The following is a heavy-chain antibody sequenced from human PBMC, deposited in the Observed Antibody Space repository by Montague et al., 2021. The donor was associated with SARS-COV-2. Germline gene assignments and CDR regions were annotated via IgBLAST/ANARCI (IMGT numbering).Heavy chain of an antibody. Sequence: SLRLSCAASGFNFISYDMNWVRQAPGKGLEWVSSISSSTYIHYADSGKGRVTISRDNAKNLVFLQMNSLRAEDTAVYYCARDYTNFDAFDIWGQGTTVTVSA. CDR1: GFNFISYD. V-gene: IGHV3-21*01. J-gene: IGHJ3*02. CDR2: ISSSTYI. CDR3: ARDYTNFDAFDI. D-gene: IGHD2-8*01.